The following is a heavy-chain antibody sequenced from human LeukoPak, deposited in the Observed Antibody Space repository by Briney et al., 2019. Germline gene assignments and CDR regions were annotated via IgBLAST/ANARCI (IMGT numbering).Heavy chain of an antibody. CDR3: ARVPRRYDFWSGYSDNWFDP. Sequence: SETLSPTCAVYGGSFSGYYWSWIRQPPGKGLEWIGEINHSGSTNYNPSLKSRVTISVDTSKNQFSLKLSSVTAADTAVYYCARVPRRYDFWSGYSDNWFDPWGQGTLVTVSS. CDR1: GGSFSGYY. V-gene: IGHV4-34*01. D-gene: IGHD3-3*01. CDR2: INHSGST. J-gene: IGHJ5*02.